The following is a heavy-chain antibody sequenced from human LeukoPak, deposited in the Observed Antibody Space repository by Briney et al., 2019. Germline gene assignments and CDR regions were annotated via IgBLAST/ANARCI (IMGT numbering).Heavy chain of an antibody. CDR1: GFTFSTYT. CDR3: ARDGGVTGDPYY. D-gene: IGHD7-27*01. V-gene: IGHV3-21*01. Sequence: GGSLRLSCAASGFTFSTYTMNWVRRAPGQGLEWVSSISSHSSYIYYTDSVKGRFTISRDNAKNSLYLQMDSLRAEDTAVYYCARDGGVTGDPYYWGQGTLVTVSS. CDR2: ISSHSSYI. J-gene: IGHJ4*02.